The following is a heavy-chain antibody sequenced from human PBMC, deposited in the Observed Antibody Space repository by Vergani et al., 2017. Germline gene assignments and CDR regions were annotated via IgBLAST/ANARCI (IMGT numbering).Heavy chain of an antibody. CDR1: GDSISSNNC. V-gene: IGHV4-4*03. D-gene: IGHD2-2*02. Sequence: QLQLQESGPGLVKPPGTLSLTCAVSGDSISSNNCWIWVRQPPGKGLEWIGEINHSGSTNYNPSLKSRVTISVDESRNLFSLRLNSVTAADTAVYYCATSGYRRWGYYFDYWGQGILVTVSS. CDR3: ATSGYRRWGYYFDY. J-gene: IGHJ4*02. CDR2: INHSGST.